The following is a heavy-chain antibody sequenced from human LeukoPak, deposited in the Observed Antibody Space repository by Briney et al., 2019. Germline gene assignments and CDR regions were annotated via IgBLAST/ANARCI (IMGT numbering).Heavy chain of an antibody. D-gene: IGHD2-15*01. CDR1: GGSISSSSYY. CDR3: ARVLRGGTYYFDY. Sequence: SETLSLTCTVSGGSISSSSYYWGWIRQPPGKGLEWIGNIFYCGTTYYNSSLMSRVTISVDTSKNQFSLKIRSVTAADTAVYYCARVLRGGTYYFDYWGQGTLVTVSS. CDR2: IFYCGTT. J-gene: IGHJ4*02. V-gene: IGHV4-39*01.